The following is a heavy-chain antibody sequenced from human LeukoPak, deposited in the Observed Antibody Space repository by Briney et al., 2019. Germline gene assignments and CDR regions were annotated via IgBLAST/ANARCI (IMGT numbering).Heavy chain of an antibody. D-gene: IGHD6-13*01. CDR2: INHSGST. V-gene: IGHV4-34*01. Sequence: SETLSLTCAVYGGSFSGYYWSWIRQPPVKGLEWIGEINHSGSTNYNPSLKSRVTISVDTSKNQFSLKLSSVTAADTAVYYCARIRYSSSWLNWGQGTLVTVSS. CDR1: GGSFSGYY. CDR3: ARIRYSSSWLN. J-gene: IGHJ4*02.